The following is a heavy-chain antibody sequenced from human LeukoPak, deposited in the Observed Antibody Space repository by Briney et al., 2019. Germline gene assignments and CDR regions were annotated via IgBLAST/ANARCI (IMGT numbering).Heavy chain of an antibody. V-gene: IGHV1-69*02. CDR3: ARGDYYDSSGRLLDY. D-gene: IGHD3-22*01. Sequence: ASVKVSCKASGGTFSSYTISWVRQAPGQGLEWMGRIIPILGIANYAQKFQGRVTITADKSTSTAYMQLSSLRYEDTPAYYCARGDYYDSSGRLLDYWGQGTLVTVSS. J-gene: IGHJ4*02. CDR2: IIPILGIA. CDR1: GGTFSSYT.